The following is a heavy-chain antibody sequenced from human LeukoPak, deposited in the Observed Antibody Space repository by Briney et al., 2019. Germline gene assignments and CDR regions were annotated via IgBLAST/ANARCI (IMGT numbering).Heavy chain of an antibody. D-gene: IGHD3-22*01. CDR3: ASLITMITTGDWFDP. J-gene: IGHJ5*02. CDR1: GGSFSGYY. Sequence: SETLSLTCAVYGGSFSGYYWSWIRQPPGKGLEWIGEVERSGSTNYNPSLKSRVTIPLDTSKNQFSLKLRSVTAPDTAGYCCASLITMITTGDWFDPWGQGTLVTLPS. CDR2: VERSGST. V-gene: IGHV4-34*01.